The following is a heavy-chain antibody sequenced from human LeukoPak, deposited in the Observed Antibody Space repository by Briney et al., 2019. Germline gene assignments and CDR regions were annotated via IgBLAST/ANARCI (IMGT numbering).Heavy chain of an antibody. J-gene: IGHJ4*02. V-gene: IGHV1-69*06. CDR3: ARLGEMATTFGY. CDR2: IIPIFGTA. CDR1: GYTFTGYY. D-gene: IGHD5-24*01. Sequence: ASVKVSCKASGYTFTGYYMHWVRQAPGQGLEWMGGIIPIFGTANYAQKFQGRVTITANKSTSTAYMELSSLRSEDTAVYYCARLGEMATTFGYWGQGTLVTVSS.